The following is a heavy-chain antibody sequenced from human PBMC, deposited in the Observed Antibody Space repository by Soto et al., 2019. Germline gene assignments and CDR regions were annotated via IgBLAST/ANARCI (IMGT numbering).Heavy chain of an antibody. CDR2: IYYSGST. Sequence: QVQLQESAPGLVKPSQTLSLTCTVSGGSISSGGYYWSSIRQHPGKCLEWIGYIYYSGSTYYNPSLKSRVTVAVDTFKNQFSLKLSSVTAADTAVYYCARDGPGDSSFLEDWGQGTMVTVSS. D-gene: IGHD3-22*01. CDR3: ARDGPGDSSFLED. CDR1: GGSISSGGYY. J-gene: IGHJ3*01. V-gene: IGHV4-31*03.